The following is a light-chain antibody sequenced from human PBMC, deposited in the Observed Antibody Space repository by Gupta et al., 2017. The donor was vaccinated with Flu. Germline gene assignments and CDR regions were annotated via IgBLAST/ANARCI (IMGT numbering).Light chain of an antibody. CDR3: QTFDGRKEGWV. CDR2: ENN. CDR1: SGSIASQF. Sequence: ISCHRSSGSIASQFVQWHQQRPGSSPTAVMDENNQRLSGVPDRFSGSIDRSSNSASLTISGLRTEDEADYYCQTFDGRKEGWVFGGGTKLTVI. V-gene: IGLV6-57*01. J-gene: IGLJ3*02.